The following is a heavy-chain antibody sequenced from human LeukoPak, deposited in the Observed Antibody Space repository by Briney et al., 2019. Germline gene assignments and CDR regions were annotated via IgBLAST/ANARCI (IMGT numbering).Heavy chain of an antibody. CDR2: ISGSGGST. J-gene: IGHJ6*03. V-gene: IGHV3-23*01. D-gene: IGHD1-26*01. CDR1: GFTFSSYV. CDR3: AKVGGSYSGYYYYYMDV. Sequence: AGGSLRLSYAASGFTFSSYVMSWVRQAPGKGLEWVSAISGSGGSTYYADSVKGRFTISRDNSKNTLYLQMNSLRAEDTAVYYCAKVGGSYSGYYYYYMDVWGKGTTVTVSS.